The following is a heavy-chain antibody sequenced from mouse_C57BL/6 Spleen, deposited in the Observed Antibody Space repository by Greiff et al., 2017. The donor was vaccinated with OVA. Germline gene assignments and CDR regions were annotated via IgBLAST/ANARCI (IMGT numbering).Heavy chain of an antibody. D-gene: IGHD2-4*01. J-gene: IGHJ3*01. Sequence: QVQLKQPGAELVKPGASVKLSCKASGYTFTSYWMHWVKQRPGRGLEWIGRIDPNSGGTKYNEKFKSKATLTVDKPSSTAYMQLSSLTSEDSAVYYCARCDYDDAAWFAYWGQGTLVTVSA. CDR2: IDPNSGGT. CDR1: GYTFTSYW. V-gene: IGHV1-72*01. CDR3: ARCDYDDAAWFAY.